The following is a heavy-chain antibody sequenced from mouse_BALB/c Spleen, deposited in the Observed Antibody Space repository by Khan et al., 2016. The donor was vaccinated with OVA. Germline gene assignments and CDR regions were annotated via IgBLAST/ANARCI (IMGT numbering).Heavy chain of an antibody. J-gene: IGHJ1*01. CDR3: AHPSYDPRFFEV. CDR1: GFTIKDTY. V-gene: IGHV14-3*02. Sequence: VQLQQSGAELVKPGASVRLSCTASGFTIKDTYIHWVKQRPEQGLEWIGRIAPANGDTKYDPKFQDKATITSDTSSNTSYLQLRSLTSEDTAVYCCAHPSYDPRFFEVWGAGTTVTVSS. CDR2: IAPANGDT. D-gene: IGHD2-3*01.